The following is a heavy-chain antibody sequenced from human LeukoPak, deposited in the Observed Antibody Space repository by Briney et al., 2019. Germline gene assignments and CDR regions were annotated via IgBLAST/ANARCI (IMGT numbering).Heavy chain of an antibody. CDR3: ARERGWPLHYFDY. D-gene: IGHD5-24*01. J-gene: IGHJ4*02. V-gene: IGHV3-7*04. CDR1: GFTFRSYW. Sequence: PGGSLRLSCAASGFTFRSYWMSWVRQAPGKGLEWVANIKQDGSEKYYVDSVKGRFTISRDNAENSSYPQMNSLRAEDTAVYYCARERGWPLHYFDYWGQGTLVTVSS. CDR2: IKQDGSEK.